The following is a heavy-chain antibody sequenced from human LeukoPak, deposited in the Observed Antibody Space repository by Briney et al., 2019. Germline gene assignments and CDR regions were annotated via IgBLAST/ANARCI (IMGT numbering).Heavy chain of an antibody. Sequence: GGSLRLSCAASGFTFSSYSMNWVRQAPGKGLEWVSSISSSSSYIYYADSVKGRFTISRDNAKNSLYLQMNSLRAEDTAVYYCAREGSGSYYSTPYFDYWGQGTLVTVSS. D-gene: IGHD1-26*01. J-gene: IGHJ4*02. V-gene: IGHV3-21*01. CDR2: ISSSSSYI. CDR1: GFTFSSYS. CDR3: AREGSGSYYSTPYFDY.